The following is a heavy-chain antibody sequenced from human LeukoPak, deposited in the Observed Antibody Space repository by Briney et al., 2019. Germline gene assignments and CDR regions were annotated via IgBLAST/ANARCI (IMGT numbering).Heavy chain of an antibody. D-gene: IGHD4-17*01. CDR3: AARRLTVTTEIDY. CDR1: GFTFSDYY. Sequence: GGSLRLSCAASGFTFSDYYMSWIRQAPGKGLEWVSYISRSGSTIYYADSVKGRFTISRDNAKNSLYLQMNSLRAEDTAVYYCAARRLTVTTEIDYWGQGTLVTVSS. CDR2: ISRSGSTI. V-gene: IGHV3-11*04. J-gene: IGHJ4*02.